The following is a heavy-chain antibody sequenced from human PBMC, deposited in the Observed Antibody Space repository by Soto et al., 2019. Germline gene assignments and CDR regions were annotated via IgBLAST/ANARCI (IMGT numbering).Heavy chain of an antibody. CDR2: ISYDGSNK. D-gene: IGHD3-3*01. CDR3: ARDRGNYDFWSGYYRDYYYGMDV. V-gene: IGHV3-30-3*01. CDR1: GFTFSSYA. J-gene: IGHJ6*02. Sequence: QVQLVESGGGVVQPGRSLRLSCAASGFTFSSYAMHWVRQAPGKGLEWVAVISYDGSNKYYADSVKSRFTISRDNSKNTLYLQMNSLRAEDTAVYYCARDRGNYDFWSGYYRDYYYGMDVWGQGTTVTVSS.